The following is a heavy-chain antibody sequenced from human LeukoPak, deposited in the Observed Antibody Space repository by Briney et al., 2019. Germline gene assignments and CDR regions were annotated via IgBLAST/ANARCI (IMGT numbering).Heavy chain of an antibody. J-gene: IGHJ4*02. CDR3: ARGNPAGDY. D-gene: IGHD6-25*01. CDR1: GGSISSYY. Sequence: SETLSLTCTVSGGSISSYYWSWIRQPPGKGLEWIGYIYYSGSTNYNPSLKSRVTISVDTSKNQFSLKLSSVTAADTAVYYCARGNPAGDYWGQGTLVTVSS. CDR2: IYYSGST. V-gene: IGHV4-59*12.